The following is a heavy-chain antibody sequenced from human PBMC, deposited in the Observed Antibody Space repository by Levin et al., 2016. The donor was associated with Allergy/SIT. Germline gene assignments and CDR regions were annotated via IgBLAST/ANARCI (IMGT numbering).Heavy chain of an antibody. J-gene: IGHJ4*02. CDR3: ARRSSGSGSYFPLDY. V-gene: IGHV5-51*01. Sequence: GESLKISCKGSGYSFSGYWIAWVRQMPGKGLEWMGIIYPGDSDTRYSPSFQGQVTISVDKSINTAYVQWTSLKASDTAMYYCARRSSGSGSYFPLDYWGQGTLVTVSS. CDR1: GYSFSGYW. CDR2: IYPGDSDT. D-gene: IGHD3-10*01.